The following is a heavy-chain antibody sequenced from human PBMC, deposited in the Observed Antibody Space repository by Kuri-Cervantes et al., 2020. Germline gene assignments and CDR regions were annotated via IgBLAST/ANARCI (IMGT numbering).Heavy chain of an antibody. V-gene: IGHV1-2*02. J-gene: IGHJ3*02. Sequence: ASVKVSCKASGYTFTSYDINWVRQATGQGLEWMGWINPNSGGTNCAQKFQGRVTMTRDTSISTAYMELSRLRSDDTAVYYCARVCSTSCSDAFDIWGQGTMVTVSS. CDR2: INPNSGGT. D-gene: IGHD2-2*01. CDR1: GYTFTSYD. CDR3: ARVCSTSCSDAFDI.